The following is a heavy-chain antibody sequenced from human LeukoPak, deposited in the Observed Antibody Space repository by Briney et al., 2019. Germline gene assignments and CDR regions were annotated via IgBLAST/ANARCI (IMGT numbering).Heavy chain of an antibody. V-gene: IGHV3-74*01. CDR3: ARAQMGAPTDY. J-gene: IGHJ4*02. Sequence: PGRSLRLSCAASGFTFSSYAMYWVRQAPGKGLVWASRISSDGSSTIYADSVKGRFTISRDIAKNTLYLQMNSLRAEDTAVYYCARAQMGAPTDYWGQGTLVTVSS. CDR2: ISSDGSST. D-gene: IGHD1-26*01. CDR1: GFTFSSYA.